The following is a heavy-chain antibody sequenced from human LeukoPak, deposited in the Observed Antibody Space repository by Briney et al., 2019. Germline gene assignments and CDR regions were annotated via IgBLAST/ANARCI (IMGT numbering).Heavy chain of an antibody. J-gene: IGHJ3*02. Sequence: SVKVSYKASGGTFSSYAISWVRQAPGQGLEWMGGIIPIFGTANYAQKFQGRVTITADESTSTAYMELSSLRSEDTAVYYCARDKGEYYYDSSGYRDAFDIWGQGTMVTVSS. CDR1: GGTFSSYA. CDR2: IIPIFGTA. V-gene: IGHV1-69*13. D-gene: IGHD3-22*01. CDR3: ARDKGEYYYDSSGYRDAFDI.